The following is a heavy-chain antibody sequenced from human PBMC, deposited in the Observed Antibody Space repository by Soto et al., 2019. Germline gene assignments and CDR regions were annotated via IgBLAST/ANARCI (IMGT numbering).Heavy chain of an antibody. CDR2: INHSGST. V-gene: IGHV4-34*01. CDR1: GGSFSGYY. D-gene: IGHD6-13*01. Sequence: SETLSLTCAVYGGSFSGYYWSWIRQPPGKGLEWIGEINHSGSTNYNPSLKSRVTISVDTSKNQFSLKLSSVTAADTAVYYCARGRTGYSSSWYVSIPPRIRQNWFDPWGQGTLVTVSS. CDR3: ARGRTGYSSSWYVSIPPRIRQNWFDP. J-gene: IGHJ5*02.